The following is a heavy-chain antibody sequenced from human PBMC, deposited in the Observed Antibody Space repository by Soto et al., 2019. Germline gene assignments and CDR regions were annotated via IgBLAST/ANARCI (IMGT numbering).Heavy chain of an antibody. Sequence: GGSLRLSCAASGFTFSDYYMTWIRQAPGKGLEWVSYISSSGAGVYYPDSVKGRFTISRDNAKRSLYLQMSNLRAEDTAVYYCARAYSDAFDIWAQGTMVTVSS. V-gene: IGHV3-11*01. CDR3: ARAYSDAFDI. D-gene: IGHD2-15*01. CDR2: ISSSGAGV. J-gene: IGHJ3*02. CDR1: GFTFSDYY.